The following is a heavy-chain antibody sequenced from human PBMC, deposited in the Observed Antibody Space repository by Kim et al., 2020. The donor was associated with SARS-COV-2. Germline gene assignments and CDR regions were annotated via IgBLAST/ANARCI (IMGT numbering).Heavy chain of an antibody. CDR1: GGTFSSYA. J-gene: IGHJ6*02. V-gene: IGHV1-69*13. D-gene: IGHD2-15*01. CDR3: ARSGYCSGCSCLTLYYGMVV. Sequence: SVKVSCKASGGTFSSYAISWVRQAPGQGLEWMGGIIPIFGTANYAQKFQGRVTITADESTSTAYMELSSLRSEDTAVYYCARSGYCSGCSCLTLYYGMVVWGQGTTVTVSS. CDR2: IIPIFGTA.